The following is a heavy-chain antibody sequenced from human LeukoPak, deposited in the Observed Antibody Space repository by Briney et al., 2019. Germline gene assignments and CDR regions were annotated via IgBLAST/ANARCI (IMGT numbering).Heavy chain of an antibody. Sequence: GTSVKVSCKASGYTFTNYFMHWVRRAPGQGLEWMGIINPSGGSTSYAQKFQGRVTMTRDTSTSTVYMELSSLRSEDTAVYYCARSHYYDSSVDYWGQGTLVTVSS. CDR1: GYTFTNYF. J-gene: IGHJ4*02. CDR2: INPSGGST. CDR3: ARSHYYDSSVDY. D-gene: IGHD3-22*01. V-gene: IGHV1-46*01.